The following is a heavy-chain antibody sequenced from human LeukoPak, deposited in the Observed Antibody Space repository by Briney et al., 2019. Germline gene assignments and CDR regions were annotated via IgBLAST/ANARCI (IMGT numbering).Heavy chain of an antibody. CDR1: GFTFSSYE. CDR3: ARDLEIVVVITTPGPYYFDY. Sequence: GGSLRLSCAASGFTFSSYEMNWVRQAPGKGLEWVSYISSSGSTIYYADSVKGRFTISRGNAKNSLYLQMNSLRAEDTAVYYCARDLEIVVVITTPGPYYFDYWGQGTLVTVSS. V-gene: IGHV3-48*03. CDR2: ISSSGSTI. D-gene: IGHD3-22*01. J-gene: IGHJ4*02.